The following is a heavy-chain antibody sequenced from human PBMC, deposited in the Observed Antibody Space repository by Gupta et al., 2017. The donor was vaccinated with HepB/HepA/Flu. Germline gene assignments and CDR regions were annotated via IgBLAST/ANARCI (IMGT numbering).Heavy chain of an antibody. CDR3: AGGVWGTYRSKSNWFDP. Sequence: QVQLVQSGAEVKKPGASVKVSCKTSGYTFNHFDINWVRQAPGQGLEWMGWMNPNGFNAVYAQKFRGRVTITMDPAISTAYMGLSSRTSEDTAVYYCAGGVWGTYRSKSNWFDPWGQGTLVTVAS. CDR1: GYTFNHFD. J-gene: IGHJ5*02. V-gene: IGHV1-8*01. D-gene: IGHD3-16*02. CDR2: MNPNGFNA.